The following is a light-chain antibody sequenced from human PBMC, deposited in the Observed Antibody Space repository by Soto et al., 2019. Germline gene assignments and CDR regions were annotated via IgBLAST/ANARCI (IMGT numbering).Light chain of an antibody. V-gene: IGLV2-23*01. J-gene: IGLJ2*01. Sequence: QSALTQPASVSGSPGQSITISCTGTSSDVGSYNLVSWYQQHPGKAPKLMIYEGSKRPSGVSNRFSGSKSGNTASLTISGLQAEDEADYYCCSYAGGSTVFGGGTKVTVL. CDR2: EGS. CDR3: CSYAGGSTV. CDR1: SSDVGSYNL.